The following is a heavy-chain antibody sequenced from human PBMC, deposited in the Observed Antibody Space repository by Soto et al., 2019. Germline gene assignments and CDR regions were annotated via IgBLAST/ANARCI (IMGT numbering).Heavy chain of an antibody. V-gene: IGHV4-31*03. D-gene: IGHD5-18*01. Sequence: SETLSLTCTVSGGSISSGGYYWSWIRQHPGKGLEWIGYIYYSGSTYYNPSLKSRVTISVDTSKNQFSLKLSSVTAADTAVYYCARLGYTAMVYYFDYWGQGTLVTLS. CDR1: GGSISSGGYY. CDR2: IYYSGST. J-gene: IGHJ4*02. CDR3: ARLGYTAMVYYFDY.